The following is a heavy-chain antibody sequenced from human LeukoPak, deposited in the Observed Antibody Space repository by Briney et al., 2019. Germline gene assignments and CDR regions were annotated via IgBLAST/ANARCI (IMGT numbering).Heavy chain of an antibody. V-gene: IGHV3-33*06. CDR3: AKDRSTAPYFGIDV. CDR2: IWYDGSNK. CDR1: GFTFSSYS. D-gene: IGHD3-16*02. Sequence: GGSLRLSCAASGFTFSSYSMNWVRQAPGKGLEWVAVIWYDGSNKYYADSVKGRFTISRDNPKNTVYLQMNSLRAEDTAVYYCAKDRSTAPYFGIDVWGQGTTVTVSS. J-gene: IGHJ6*02.